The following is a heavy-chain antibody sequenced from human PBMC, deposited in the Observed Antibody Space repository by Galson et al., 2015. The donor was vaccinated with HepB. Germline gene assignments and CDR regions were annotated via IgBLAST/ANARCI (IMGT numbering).Heavy chain of an antibody. CDR2: IYQSGTT. CDR3: ANLGYCGTDDCHSVY. V-gene: IGHV4-34*01. CDR1: GGSLNNYF. J-gene: IGHJ4*01. D-gene: IGHD2-2*01. Sequence: SETLSLTCTVFGGSLNNYFWSWIRQSPGKGLEWIGEIYQSGTTNYNPSLKSRVTISIDKSKNQFSLKLTSVTAADTAVYYCANLGYCGTDDCHSVYWSQGTLVTVSS.